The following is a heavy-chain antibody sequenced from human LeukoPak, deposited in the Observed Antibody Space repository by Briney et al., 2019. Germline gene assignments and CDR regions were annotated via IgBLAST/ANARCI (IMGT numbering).Heavy chain of an antibody. CDR2: IYYSGST. J-gene: IGHJ5*02. CDR3: ARHRKGYSGYDLGFDP. CDR1: GGSISSYY. V-gene: IGHV4-59*08. Sequence: ASETLSLTCTVSGGSISSYYWSWIRQPPGKGLEWIGYIYYSGSTNYNPSLKSRVTISVDTSKNQFSLKLSSVTAADTAVYYCARHRKGYSGYDLGFDPWGQGTLVTVSS. D-gene: IGHD5-12*01.